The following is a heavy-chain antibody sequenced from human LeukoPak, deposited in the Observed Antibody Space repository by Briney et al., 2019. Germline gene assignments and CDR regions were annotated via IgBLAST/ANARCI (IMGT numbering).Heavy chain of an antibody. CDR3: ARDLPADSGYETHDY. Sequence: GASVKVSCKTSGYTFTNYGISWVRQAPGQGLEWVGWTSAYNGNTDYARKFQGRVTMTTDSSTSTAYMELRSLRSDDTAVYYCARDLPADSGYETHDYWGQGTLVTVSS. CDR1: GYTFTNYG. D-gene: IGHD5-12*01. J-gene: IGHJ4*02. V-gene: IGHV1-18*01. CDR2: TSAYNGNT.